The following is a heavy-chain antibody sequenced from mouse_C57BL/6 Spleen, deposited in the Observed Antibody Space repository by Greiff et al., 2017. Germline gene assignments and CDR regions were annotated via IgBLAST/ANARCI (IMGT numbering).Heavy chain of an antibody. CDR2: INPSTGGT. V-gene: IGHV1-42*01. D-gene: IGHD2-1*01. CDR3: ARGDGTYRFAY. Sequence: VQLQQSGPELVKPGASVKISCKASGYSFTGYYMNWVKQSPEKSLEWIGEINPSTGGTTYNQKFKAKATLTVDKSSSTAYMQLKSLTSEDSAVYYCARGDGTYRFAYWGQGTLVTVSA. J-gene: IGHJ3*01. CDR1: GYSFTGYY.